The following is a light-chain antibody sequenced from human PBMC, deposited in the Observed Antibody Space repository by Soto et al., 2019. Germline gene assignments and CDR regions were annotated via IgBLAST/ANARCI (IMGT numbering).Light chain of an antibody. Sequence: QSALTQPASVSGSPGQSITISCTGTSSDVGGYNYVSWYQQHPGKAPKLLIYDVSNRPSGVSYRFSGSKSGNTASLTIFGLQAEDEADYYCSSYTSSITLVFGGGTKLTV. CDR2: DVS. CDR1: SSDVGGYNY. CDR3: SSYTSSITLV. J-gene: IGLJ3*02. V-gene: IGLV2-14*01.